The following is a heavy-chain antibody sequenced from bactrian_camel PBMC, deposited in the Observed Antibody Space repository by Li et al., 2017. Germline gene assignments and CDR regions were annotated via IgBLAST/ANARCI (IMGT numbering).Heavy chain of an antibody. CDR3: ATLGVAI. CDR1: GFTFSDYD. CDR2: ISSGSGIT. Sequence: DVQLVESGGGLVQPGGSLRLSCAASGFTFSDYDMSWVRQAPGKGLEWVSHISSGSGITNYADSVKGRFTISRDNARNTVYLQMDRLKSEDTALYYCATLGVAIWGHGTQVTVS. D-gene: IGHD5*01. J-gene: IGHJ4*01. V-gene: IGHV3S40*01.